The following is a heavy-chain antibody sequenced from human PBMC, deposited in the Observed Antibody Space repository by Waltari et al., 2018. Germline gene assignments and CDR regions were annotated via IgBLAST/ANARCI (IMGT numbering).Heavy chain of an antibody. CDR3: ARLSLGYCRGASALCYKNDA. CDR2: IYHDGTT. D-gene: IGHD2-15*01. CDR1: YYSITGGYY. J-gene: IGHJ1*01. Sequence: QVELQESGPGLVKPSETLSLTCAVSYYSITGGYYWGWVRQPPGKGLEWIGNIYHDGTTYYSPSLKSRVIITLDTSENRFSLKVTSVTAADTAVYYCARLSLGYCRGASALCYKNDAWGQGTLVTVSS. V-gene: IGHV4-38-2*01.